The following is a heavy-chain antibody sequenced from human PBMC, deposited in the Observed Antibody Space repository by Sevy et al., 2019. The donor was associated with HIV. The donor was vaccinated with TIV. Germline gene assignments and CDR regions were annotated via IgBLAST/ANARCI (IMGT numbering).Heavy chain of an antibody. J-gene: IGHJ4*02. Sequence: GGSLRLSCVASGFTFPIYSVLWVRQAPGKGLEWLTLISYDGNYKYYEDSVKGRFIISIDNSNNILYRQMSILRVEDMALYFCSRVAFEYCTNDCYDRLDHWGLGTLVTVSS. CDR3: SRVAFEYCTNDCYDRLDH. CDR2: ISYDGNYK. CDR1: GFTFPIYS. V-gene: IGHV3-30*04. D-gene: IGHD2-8*01.